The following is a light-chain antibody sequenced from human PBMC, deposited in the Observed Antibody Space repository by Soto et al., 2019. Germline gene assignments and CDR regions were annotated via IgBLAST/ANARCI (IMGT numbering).Light chain of an antibody. CDR1: QSISRY. CDR3: KQSYNGPFT. J-gene: IGKJ3*01. CDR2: SAY. V-gene: IGKV1-39*01. Sequence: DIQMTQSPSSLSASVGDRVTVTCRAGQSISRYLNWYQQRPGKAHKLLIYSAYTLQTGVQSRFSGSGSGTDFTLTISSLQPEDFATYYCKQSYNGPFTFGPGTKVDIK.